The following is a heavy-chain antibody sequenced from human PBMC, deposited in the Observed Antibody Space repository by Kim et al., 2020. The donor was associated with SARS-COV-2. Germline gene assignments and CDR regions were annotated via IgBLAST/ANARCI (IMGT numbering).Heavy chain of an antibody. CDR3: ARGDYCDSNYGMDV. CDR2: ISYNAINN. J-gene: IGHJ6*02. CDR1: GFTFSHSA. V-gene: IGHV3-30*04. Sequence: GGSLRLSCAASGFTFSHSAIHWVRQASGKGLEWVALISYNAINNSSAHSVKGRFTISRANSNNTLKLQMNSLSDEDTAVYYCARGDYCDSNYGMDVWGQGTTVTVSS. D-gene: IGHD3-16*01.